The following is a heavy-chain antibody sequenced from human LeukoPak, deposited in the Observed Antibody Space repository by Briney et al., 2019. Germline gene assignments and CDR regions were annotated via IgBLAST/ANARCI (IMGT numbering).Heavy chain of an antibody. J-gene: IGHJ6*02. CDR2: ISWDGGST. CDR1: GFTFDDYT. V-gene: IGHV3-43*01. Sequence: GGSLRLSCAASGFTFDDYTMHWVRQAPGKGLEWVSLISWDGGSTYYADSVKGRFTISRDNSKNSLYLQMNSLRTEDTALYYCAKGIHTNYYYYGTDVWGQGTTVTVSS. CDR3: AKGIHTNYYYYGTDV.